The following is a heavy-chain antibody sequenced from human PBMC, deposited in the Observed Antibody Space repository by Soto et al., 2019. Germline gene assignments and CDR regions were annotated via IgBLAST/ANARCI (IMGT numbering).Heavy chain of an antibody. V-gene: IGHV4-39*01. CDR2: IYCRGST. CDR1: GGSISSSSYY. J-gene: IGHJ5*02. D-gene: IGHD6-13*01. CDR3: ARPRPYSSSWYMGTGWFDP. Sequence: PSETLSLTCTVSGGSISSSSYYWGWIRQPPGKGLEWIGSIYCRGSTYYNPSLKSRVTISVDTSKNQFSLKLSSVTAADTAVYYCARPRPYSSSWYMGTGWFDPWGQGTLVTVSS.